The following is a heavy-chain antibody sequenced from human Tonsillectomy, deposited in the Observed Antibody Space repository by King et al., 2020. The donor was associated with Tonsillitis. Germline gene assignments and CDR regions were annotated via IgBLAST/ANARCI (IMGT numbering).Heavy chain of an antibody. J-gene: IGHJ4*02. CDR3: VRQASSLGSDY. D-gene: IGHD2-2*01. Sequence: LQLQESGPGLVKPSETLSLTCTVSGGSISSTTYYWGWLRQPPGKGLEWIGTIYYSGITYYNPSLKSRITISVDTSKNQFSLRLRSVTAADTAVYYCVRQASSLGSDYWGQGTLVTVSS. CDR1: GGSISSTTYY. V-gene: IGHV4-39*01. CDR2: IYYSGIT.